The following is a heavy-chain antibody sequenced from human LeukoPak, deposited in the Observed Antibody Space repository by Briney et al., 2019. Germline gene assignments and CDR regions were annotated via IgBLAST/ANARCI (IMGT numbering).Heavy chain of an antibody. J-gene: IGHJ6*03. V-gene: IGHV1-69*05. CDR1: GGTFSSYA. Sequence: SVKVSCKASGGTFSSYAISWVRQAPGQGLEWMGGIIPIFGTANYAQKVKGRVTITTDESTSTAYMEMSSLRSEDTAVYYCAREGAVAGRSDYYYYMDVWGKGTTVTVSS. D-gene: IGHD6-19*01. CDR2: IIPIFGTA. CDR3: AREGAVAGRSDYYYYMDV.